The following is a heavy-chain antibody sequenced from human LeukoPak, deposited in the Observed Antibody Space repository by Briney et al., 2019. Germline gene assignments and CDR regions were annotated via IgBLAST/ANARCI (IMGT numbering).Heavy chain of an antibody. CDR3: ARGYGDFLSYYHYGMDV. Sequence: ASVKVSCKASGYTFTSYDINWVRQATGQGLEWMGWMNPNSGNTGYAQKFQGRVTMTRNTSISTAYMELSSLRSEDTAVYYCARGYGDFLSYYHYGMDVWGQGTTVTVSS. CDR2: MNPNSGNT. V-gene: IGHV1-8*01. D-gene: IGHD4-17*01. CDR1: GYTFTSYD. J-gene: IGHJ6*02.